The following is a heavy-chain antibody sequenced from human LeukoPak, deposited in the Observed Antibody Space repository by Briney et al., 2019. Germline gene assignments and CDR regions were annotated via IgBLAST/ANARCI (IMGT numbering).Heavy chain of an antibody. CDR2: ISSSSSYI. J-gene: IGHJ4*02. Sequence: PGGSLRLSCAASGFTFSSYSMNWVRQAPGKGLEWVSSISSSSSYIYYADSVKGRFTISRDNAKNSLYLQMNSLRAEDTAVYYCARGRPYSSSWNDYWGQGTLVTVSS. V-gene: IGHV3-21*01. CDR1: GFTFSSYS. CDR3: ARGRPYSSSWNDY. D-gene: IGHD6-13*01.